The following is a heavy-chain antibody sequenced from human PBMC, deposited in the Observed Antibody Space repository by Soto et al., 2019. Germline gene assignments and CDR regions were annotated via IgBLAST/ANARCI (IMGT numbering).Heavy chain of an antibody. D-gene: IGHD6-6*01. CDR1: GGSISGYY. CDR3: ATMSIAALLDF. CDR2: IYNSGST. V-gene: IGHV4-59*01. Sequence: SETLSLTCTVSGGSISGYYWSWIRQPPGKGLEWIGYIYNSGSTNYNPSLKSRVTISVDTSKNQFSPKLSSVTAADTAVYYCATMSIAALLDFWGQGTLVTVSS. J-gene: IGHJ4*02.